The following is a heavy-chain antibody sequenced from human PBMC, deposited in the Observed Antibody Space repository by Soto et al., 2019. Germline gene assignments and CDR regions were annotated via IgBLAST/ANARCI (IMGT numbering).Heavy chain of an antibody. CDR1: GFTFSNAW. J-gene: IGHJ4*02. V-gene: IGHV3-15*01. Sequence: LRLSCAASGFTFSNAWMSWVRQAPGKGLEWVGRIKSKTDGGTTDYAAPVKGRFTISRDDSKNTLYLQMNSLKTEDTAVYYCTTDPSITIFGVAHDYWGQGTLVTVSS. CDR3: TTDPSITIFGVAHDY. D-gene: IGHD3-3*01. CDR2: IKSKTDGGTT.